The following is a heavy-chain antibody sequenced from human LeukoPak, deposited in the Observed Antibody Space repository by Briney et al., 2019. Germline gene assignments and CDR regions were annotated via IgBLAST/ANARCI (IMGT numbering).Heavy chain of an antibody. Sequence: GASVKVSCKASGYTFTSYGISWVRQAPGQGLEWMGWISAYNGNTNYARKLQGRVTMTTDTSTSTAYMELRSLRSGDTAVYYCARKDYGSGSYYYFDYWGQGTLVTVSS. CDR2: ISAYNGNT. CDR3: ARKDYGSGSYYYFDY. J-gene: IGHJ4*02. D-gene: IGHD3-10*01. CDR1: GYTFTSYG. V-gene: IGHV1-18*01.